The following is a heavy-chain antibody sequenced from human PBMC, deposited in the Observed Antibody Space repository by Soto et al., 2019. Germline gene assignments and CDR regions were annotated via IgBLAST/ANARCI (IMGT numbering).Heavy chain of an antibody. V-gene: IGHV3-33*01. CDR2: IWYDGSNK. J-gene: IGHJ3*02. CDR3: ASIAVAGDDAFDI. D-gene: IGHD6-19*01. CDR1: GFTFSRHS. Sequence: RLSCPASGFTFSRHSILLVRQAPGKGLEWVAVIWYDGSNKYYADSVKGRFTISRDNSKNTLYLQMNSLRAEDTAVYYCASIAVAGDDAFDIWGQGIMVTVSS.